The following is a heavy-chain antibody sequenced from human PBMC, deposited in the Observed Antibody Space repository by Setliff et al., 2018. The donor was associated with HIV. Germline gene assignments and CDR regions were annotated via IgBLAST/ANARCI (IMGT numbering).Heavy chain of an antibody. CDR1: GGSISSYY. CDR2: IFYTGST. J-gene: IGHJ4*02. D-gene: IGHD3-22*01. Sequence: PWETLSLTCTVSGGSISSYYWTWLRQFPGKGLEWIGFIFYTGSTTYNPSLNSRVTISVDTSKNQFSLKVTSVTAADTAVYYCGRQVPVPGVAVTPIDYWGQGTLVTVSS. V-gene: IGHV4-59*08. CDR3: GRQVPVPGVAVTPIDY.